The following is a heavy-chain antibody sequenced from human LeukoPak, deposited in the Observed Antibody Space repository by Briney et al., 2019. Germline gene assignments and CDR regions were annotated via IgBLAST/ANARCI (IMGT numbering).Heavy chain of an antibody. CDR2: INWNGGST. D-gene: IGHD3-10*01. CDR3: ARDTHYGSNY. Sequence: WVSGINWNGGSTDYADSVKGRFTTSRDNAKKSLYLQMDSLRAEDTALYYCARDTHYGSNYWGQGTLVTVSS. V-gene: IGHV3-20*03. J-gene: IGHJ4*02.